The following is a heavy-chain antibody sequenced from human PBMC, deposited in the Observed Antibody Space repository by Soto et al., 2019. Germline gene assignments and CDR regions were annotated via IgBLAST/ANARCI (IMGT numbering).Heavy chain of an antibody. CDR2: IYYSGST. J-gene: IGHJ4*02. Sequence: SETLSLTCTVSGGSINSRRYYWGWIRQSPGKGLEWIGSIYYSGSTYYNPSLKSRVAMSVDTSKNQFSLKLRSVSAADTAVYYCARQRTSVVTQAYFDDWGQGSLVTVS. CDR1: GGSINSRRYY. V-gene: IGHV4-39*01. CDR3: ARQRTSVVTQAYFDD. D-gene: IGHD2-21*02.